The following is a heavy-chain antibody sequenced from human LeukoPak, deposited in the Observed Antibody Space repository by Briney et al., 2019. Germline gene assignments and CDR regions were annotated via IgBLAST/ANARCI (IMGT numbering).Heavy chain of an antibody. Sequence: GGSLRLPCAASGFTFSSCSMNWVRQAPGEGLEWVSYISSLSGTIYYADSVKGRFTISRDNAKNSLYLQMDSLRAEDTAVYYCARRPIVGSTGFYFDPWGPGTLVTVSS. CDR2: ISSLSGTI. D-gene: IGHD1-26*01. CDR3: ARRPIVGSTGFYFDP. CDR1: GFTFSSCS. V-gene: IGHV3-48*01. J-gene: IGHJ5*02.